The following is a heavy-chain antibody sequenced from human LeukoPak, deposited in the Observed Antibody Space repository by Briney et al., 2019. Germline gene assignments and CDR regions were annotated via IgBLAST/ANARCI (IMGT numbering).Heavy chain of an antibody. V-gene: IGHV4-39*01. CDR3: ARLRSGYDVLYYFDY. Sequence: PSETLSLTCTVSGGSISSSSYSWGWIRQPPGKGLEWIGSIYYSGSTYYNPSLKSRVTISVDTSKNQFSLKLSSVTAADTAVYYCARLRSGYDVLYYFDYWGQGTLVTVSS. J-gene: IGHJ4*02. CDR2: IYYSGST. CDR1: GGSISSSSYS. D-gene: IGHD5-12*01.